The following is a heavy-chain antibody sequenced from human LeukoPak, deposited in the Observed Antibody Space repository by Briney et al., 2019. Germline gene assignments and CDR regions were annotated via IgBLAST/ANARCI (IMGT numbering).Heavy chain of an antibody. Sequence: IPGGSLRLSCTASGFTFSDFHMSWIRQAPGKGLEWVSHISGSGYAIHHPGSVKGRFTISRDNAKNSLYLQMNSLRVEDSAVYYCARLSGTYSRGGDHWGQGTLVTVSS. CDR1: GFTFSDFH. J-gene: IGHJ4*02. CDR2: ISGSGYAI. CDR3: ARLSGTYSRGGDH. D-gene: IGHD1-26*01. V-gene: IGHV3-11*01.